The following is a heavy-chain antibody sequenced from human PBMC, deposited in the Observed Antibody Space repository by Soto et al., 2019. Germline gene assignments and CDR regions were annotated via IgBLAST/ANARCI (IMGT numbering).Heavy chain of an antibody. CDR1: GDSVSSNSYY. CDR3: ARAWKQPWGGMDV. Sequence: QVQLQESGPRLVKPSETLSLTCTVSGDSVSSNSYYWSWIRQPPGKGLEFIGYIYYSGSTNYNPSLNSRVTISLDTSKNQFSLRLSSVTAADTAVYYCARAWKQPWGGMDVWGPGTTVTVSS. V-gene: IGHV4-61*01. D-gene: IGHD6-13*01. CDR2: IYYSGST. J-gene: IGHJ6*02.